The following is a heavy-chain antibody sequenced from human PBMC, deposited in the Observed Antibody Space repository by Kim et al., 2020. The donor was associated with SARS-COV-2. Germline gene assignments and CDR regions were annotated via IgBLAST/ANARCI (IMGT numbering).Heavy chain of an antibody. Sequence: GGSLRLSCAASGFTFSDAAMYWVRQAPGKGLEWVGRIRSKADSYATAYDVSVKGRFIISRDDSKNTAYLQMNSLKTEDTAIYYCTRVPPYSNSWWAAFD. V-gene: IGHV3-73*01. CDR1: GFTFSDAA. D-gene: IGHD6-13*01. CDR2: IRSKADSYAT. J-gene: IGHJ3*02. CDR3: TRVPPYSNSWWAAFD.